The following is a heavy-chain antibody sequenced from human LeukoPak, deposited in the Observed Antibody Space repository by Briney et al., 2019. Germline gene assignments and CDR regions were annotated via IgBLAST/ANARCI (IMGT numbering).Heavy chain of an antibody. J-gene: IGHJ4*02. V-gene: IGHV3-30*18. Sequence: GGSLRLSCAASGFSFSTFGMHWVRQTPGKGLEWVSHISKDESNKYYADSVKGRFTVSRGTSKNTLFLQMNSLRVEDTAVYYCAKDNPVLHYWGQGTLVTVSS. CDR3: AKDNPVLHY. CDR2: ISKDESNK. CDR1: GFSFSTFG.